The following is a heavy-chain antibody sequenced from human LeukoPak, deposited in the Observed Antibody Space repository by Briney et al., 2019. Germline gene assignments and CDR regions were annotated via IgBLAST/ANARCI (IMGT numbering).Heavy chain of an antibody. CDR1: GFTFSSYW. CDR2: INSDGSST. J-gene: IGHJ4*02. D-gene: IGHD6-13*01. V-gene: IGHV3-74*01. Sequence: GGSLRLSCAASGFTFSSYWMHWVRQAPGKGLVWVSRINSDGSSTSYADSVKGRFTISRDNAKNSLYLQMNSLRAEDTAVYYCARIWAAADPFDYWGQGTLVTVSS. CDR3: ARIWAAADPFDY.